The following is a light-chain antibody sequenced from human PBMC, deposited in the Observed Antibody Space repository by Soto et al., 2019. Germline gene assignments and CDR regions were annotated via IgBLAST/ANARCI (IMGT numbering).Light chain of an antibody. V-gene: IGKV3-11*01. CDR3: HQRKSWPRT. CDR2: DTF. Sequence: IVLTQSPATLSLSPGKRATLSCKASQPVSNKLAWYQHKPGQAPRLLIYDTFNRATGIPARFSGSGSGTDFTLTISSLEPEDFAVYYCHQRKSWPRTFGQGTKVDIK. J-gene: IGKJ1*01. CDR1: QPVSNK.